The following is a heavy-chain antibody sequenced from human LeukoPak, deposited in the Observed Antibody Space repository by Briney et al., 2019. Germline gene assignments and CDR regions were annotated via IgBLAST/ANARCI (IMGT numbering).Heavy chain of an antibody. CDR1: GFRFSNSW. J-gene: IGHJ4*02. CDR2: MKTDGTRI. V-gene: IGHV3-74*01. D-gene: IGHD3-10*01. CDR3: ARGADHGGSYYPD. Sequence: GGSLRLSCAASGFRFSNSWMYWVRQGPGKGPVWVSRMKTDGTRIEYADSVKGRFTISRDNAKNTLFLQISSLRVEDTAVYYCARGADHGGSYYPDWGQGTRVTVSS.